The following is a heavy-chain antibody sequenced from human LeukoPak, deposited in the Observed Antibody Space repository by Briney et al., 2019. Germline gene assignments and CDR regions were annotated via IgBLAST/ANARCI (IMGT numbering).Heavy chain of an antibody. Sequence: GGSLRLSCAASGFTFSSYSMNWVRQAPGKGLEWVSSISSSGSTIYYADSVKGRFTISRDNAKNSLYLQMSSLRAEDTAVYYCARGLDNYYGSGSYGYWGQGTLVTVSS. D-gene: IGHD3-10*01. CDR3: ARGLDNYYGSGSYGY. CDR1: GFTFSSYS. V-gene: IGHV3-21*04. J-gene: IGHJ4*02. CDR2: ISSSGSTI.